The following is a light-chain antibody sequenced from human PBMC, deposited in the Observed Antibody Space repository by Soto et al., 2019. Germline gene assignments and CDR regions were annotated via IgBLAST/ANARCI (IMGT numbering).Light chain of an antibody. Sequence: EIVRTQSPATLSVSPGERATLSCRTSQSVSSSLAWYQQKPGQAPRLLIYDASNRATGIPARFSGSGSGTDFTLTISSLQPEDFAVYYCQQRASLFTFGGGTKVDI. V-gene: IGKV3-11*01. CDR2: DAS. CDR1: QSVSSS. J-gene: IGKJ4*01. CDR3: QQRASLFT.